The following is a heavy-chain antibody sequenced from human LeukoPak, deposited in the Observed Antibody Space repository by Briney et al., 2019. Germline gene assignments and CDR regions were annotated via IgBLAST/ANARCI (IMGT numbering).Heavy chain of an antibody. Sequence: PSETLSLTCAVSGGSISSSNWWSWVRQPPGKGLEWIGEIYHSGSTYYNPSLKSRVTISVDTSKNQFSLKLSSVTAADTAVYYCARVGRRIPFDYWGQGTLVTVSS. CDR2: IYHSGST. D-gene: IGHD1-14*01. CDR3: ARVGRRIPFDY. V-gene: IGHV4-4*02. J-gene: IGHJ4*02. CDR1: GGSISSSNW.